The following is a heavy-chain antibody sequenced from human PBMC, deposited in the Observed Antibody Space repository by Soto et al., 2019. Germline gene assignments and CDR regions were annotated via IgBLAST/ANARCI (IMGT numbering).Heavy chain of an antibody. J-gene: IGHJ5*02. Sequence: SETLSLTCTVSGGSISSYYCSWILQPPGKGLEWIGYIYYSGSTNYNPSLKSRVTISVDTSKNQFSLKLSSVTAADTAVYYCARQARGTRYCSSTRCYAEFAKVFEPWGQGNLVT. D-gene: IGHD2-2*01. V-gene: IGHV4-59*08. CDR3: ARQARGTRYCSSTRCYAEFAKVFEP. CDR2: IYYSGST. CDR1: GGSISSYY.